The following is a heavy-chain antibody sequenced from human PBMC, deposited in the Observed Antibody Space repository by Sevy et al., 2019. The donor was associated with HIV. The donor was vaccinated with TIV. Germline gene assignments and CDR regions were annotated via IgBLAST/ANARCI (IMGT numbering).Heavy chain of an antibody. D-gene: IGHD3-22*01. CDR1: GFIFSSYA. Sequence: GGSLRLSCEASGFIFSSYAMHWVRQAPGKGLEWVAIIWSDGAYQYHGDSVKGRFIISRDNAKNTLYLQMNSLRVADTAIYYCARGGYYYDNAAYYAFDSWGQGTLVTVSS. CDR2: IWSDGAYQ. V-gene: IGHV3-33*01. J-gene: IGHJ4*02. CDR3: ARGGYYYDNAAYYAFDS.